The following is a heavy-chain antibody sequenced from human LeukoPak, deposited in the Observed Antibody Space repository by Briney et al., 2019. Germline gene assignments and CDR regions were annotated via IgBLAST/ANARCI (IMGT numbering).Heavy chain of an antibody. CDR3: TRVRESSNWSGAFDI. D-gene: IGHD4-11*01. Sequence: GASVKVSCKSSGYTFDTSGITWVRQAPGQRLEWVGWISPKIGNTQYAQKVQGRVTMTTDTSTTTAYMELRSLTSDDTAVYYCTRVRESSNWSGAFDIWGQGTMVAVSS. CDR1: GYTFDTSG. CDR2: ISPKIGNT. V-gene: IGHV1-18*01. J-gene: IGHJ3*02.